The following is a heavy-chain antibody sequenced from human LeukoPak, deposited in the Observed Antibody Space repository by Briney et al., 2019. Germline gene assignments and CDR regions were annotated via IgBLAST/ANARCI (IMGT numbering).Heavy chain of an antibody. Sequence: GGSLTLSCSASGFTFSNYPMHSVRQGPGKRLESVSAISGNGVSTYYADSVKDRFFISRDNYRNTLYIQMMRLRTDDTAVYYCVKDFGNSWSHWFDLWGQGTLVTVSS. D-gene: IGHD3-3*01. CDR3: VKDFGNSWSHWFDL. J-gene: IGHJ5*02. CDR1: GFTFSNYP. V-gene: IGHV3-64D*06. CDR2: ISGNGVST.